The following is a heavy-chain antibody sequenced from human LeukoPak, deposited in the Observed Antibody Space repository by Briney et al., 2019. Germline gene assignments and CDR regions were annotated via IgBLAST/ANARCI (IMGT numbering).Heavy chain of an antibody. CDR2: IYYSGST. CDR1: GYSISSSNW. J-gene: IGHJ3*02. D-gene: IGHD3-22*01. Sequence: PSETLSLTCAVSGYSISSSNWWGWIRQPPGKGLEWIGYIYYSGSTYYNPSLKSRVTMSVDTSKNQFSLKLSSVTAVDTAVYYCARSLYYYDSRGAFDIWGQGTMVTVSS. V-gene: IGHV4-28*01. CDR3: ARSLYYYDSRGAFDI.